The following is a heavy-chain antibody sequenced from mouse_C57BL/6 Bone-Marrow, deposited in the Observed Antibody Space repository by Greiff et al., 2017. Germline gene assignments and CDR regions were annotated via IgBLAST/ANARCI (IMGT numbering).Heavy chain of an antibody. Sequence: QVQLQQPGAELVKPGASVKLSCKASGYTFTSYWITWVKQRPGQGLEWIGDIYPGSGSTNYNEKFKSKATLTVDTSSSTAYMQLSSLTSEDSAVYYCARLDNGSSYEGDYWGQGTTLTVSS. V-gene: IGHV1-55*01. CDR3: ARLDNGSSYEGDY. CDR1: GYTFTSYW. D-gene: IGHD1-1*01. CDR2: IYPGSGST. J-gene: IGHJ2*01.